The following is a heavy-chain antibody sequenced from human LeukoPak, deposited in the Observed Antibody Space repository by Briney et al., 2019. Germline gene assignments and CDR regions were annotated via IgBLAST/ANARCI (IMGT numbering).Heavy chain of an antibody. CDR2: IYYSGST. CDR1: GGSISSGGYY. V-gene: IGHV4-31*03. D-gene: IGHD2-15*01. Sequence: SETLSLTCTVSGGSISSGGYYWSWIRQHPGKGLEWIGYIYYSGSTYYNPSLKSRVTISVDTSKNQFSLKLSSVTAADTAVYYCAGGYCSGGSCSQIDYWGQGTLVTVSS. CDR3: AGGYCSGGSCSQIDY. J-gene: IGHJ4*02.